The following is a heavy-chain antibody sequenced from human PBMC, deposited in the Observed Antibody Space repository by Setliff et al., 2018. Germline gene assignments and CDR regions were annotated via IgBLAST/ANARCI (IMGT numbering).Heavy chain of an antibody. CDR3: ARDQFSSGWYGAPESYFDR. Sequence: SETLSLTCSVSGGSISSYYWSWIRQPPGKGLEWIGYIYYSGSTNYNPSLKSRVTISVDTSKNQVSLTLNYVTATDTAVYYCARDQFSSGWYGAPESYFDRWGQGILVTVSS. J-gene: IGHJ4*02. V-gene: IGHV4-59*12. CDR2: IYYSGST. CDR1: GGSISSYY. D-gene: IGHD6-19*01.